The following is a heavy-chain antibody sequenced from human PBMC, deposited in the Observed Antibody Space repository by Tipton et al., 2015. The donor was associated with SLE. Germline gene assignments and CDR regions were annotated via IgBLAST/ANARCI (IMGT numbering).Heavy chain of an antibody. Sequence: TLSLTCSVSGGSISSHHWSWIRQPPGKGLEWIGYLYYSGSTNYNPSLKSRVTTSVDTSKNQFSLKLSSVTAADTAVYYCARLEIAAAELGEYFQQWGQGTLVTVSS. CDR1: GGSISSHH. CDR3: ARLEIAAAELGEYFQQ. D-gene: IGHD6-13*01. V-gene: IGHV4-59*11. J-gene: IGHJ1*01. CDR2: LYYSGST.